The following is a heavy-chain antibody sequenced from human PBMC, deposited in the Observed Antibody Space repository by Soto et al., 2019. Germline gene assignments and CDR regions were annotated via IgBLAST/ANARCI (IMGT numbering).Heavy chain of an antibody. CDR2: ISAHRGHT. Sequence: QVQLVQSAPELTKPGASVKVSCRVSGYISGHYGISWVRLRPGQGLEWMGWISAHRGHTNYAHKFRGRVTMTTDPATATASVRLTHLLSDDTAVYSCARDGDQWDQRFCDNWGQGTLVTASS. D-gene: IGHD1-26*01. J-gene: IGHJ4*02. CDR3: ARDGDQWDQRFCDN. CDR1: GYISGHYG. V-gene: IGHV1-18*01.